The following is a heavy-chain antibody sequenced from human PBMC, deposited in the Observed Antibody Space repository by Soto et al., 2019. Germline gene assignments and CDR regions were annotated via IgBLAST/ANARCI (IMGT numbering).Heavy chain of an antibody. CDR1: GYTFTSYA. D-gene: IGHD5-18*01. CDR3: ARGPVDTAMVNNWFDP. Sequence: QVQLVQSGAEEKKPGASVKVSCKASGYTFTSYAMHWVRQAPGQRLEWMGWINAGNGNTKYSQKFQGRVTITRDTSASTAYMEVRSVRSEDTGVYYCARGPVDTAMVNNWFDPWGQGTLVTVSS. J-gene: IGHJ5*02. V-gene: IGHV1-3*05. CDR2: INAGNGNT.